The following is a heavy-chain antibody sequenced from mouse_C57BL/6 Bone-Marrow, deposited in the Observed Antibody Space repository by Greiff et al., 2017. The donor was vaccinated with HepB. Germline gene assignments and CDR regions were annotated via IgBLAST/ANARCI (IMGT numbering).Heavy chain of an antibody. Sequence: EVQLVESGGGLVQPKGSLKLSCAASGFTFNTYAMHWVRQAPGKGLEWVARIRSKSSNYATYYADSVKDRFTISRDDSQSMLYLQMNNLKTEDTAMYYWLRERYYGSTPAWFAYWGQGTLVTVSA. V-gene: IGHV10-3*01. CDR1: GFTFNTYA. CDR2: IRSKSSNYAT. D-gene: IGHD1-1*01. J-gene: IGHJ3*01. CDR3: LRERYYGSTPAWFAY.